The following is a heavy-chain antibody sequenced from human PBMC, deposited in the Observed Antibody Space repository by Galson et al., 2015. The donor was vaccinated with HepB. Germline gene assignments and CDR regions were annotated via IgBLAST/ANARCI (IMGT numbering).Heavy chain of an antibody. CDR1: GFTFSSYA. V-gene: IGHV3-30*04. Sequence: SLRLSCAASGFTFSSYAMHWVRQAPGKGLEWVAVISYDGSNKYYADSVKGRFTISRDNSKNTLYLQMNSLRAEDTAVYYCARVINSGWRWSDAFDIWGQGTMVTVSS. J-gene: IGHJ3*02. D-gene: IGHD6-19*01. CDR2: ISYDGSNK. CDR3: ARVINSGWRWSDAFDI.